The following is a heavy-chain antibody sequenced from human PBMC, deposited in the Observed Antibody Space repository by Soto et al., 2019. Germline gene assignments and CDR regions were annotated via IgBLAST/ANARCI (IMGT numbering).Heavy chain of an antibody. D-gene: IGHD1-7*01. Sequence: PGGSLRLSCAGSGFIFSNYVLNWVRQAPGRGLEWVSSISGNGRATYYADSVKGRFTISRDNSNDTVFLQMNSLTAVDTAVYFCAKERDNWNYFPADSWGQGTVFTVSS. CDR3: AKERDNWNYFPADS. J-gene: IGHJ4*02. V-gene: IGHV3-23*01. CDR2: ISGNGRAT. CDR1: GFIFSNYV.